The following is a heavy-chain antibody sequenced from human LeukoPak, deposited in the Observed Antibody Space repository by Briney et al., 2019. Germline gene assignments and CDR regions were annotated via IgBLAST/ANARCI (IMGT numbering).Heavy chain of an antibody. D-gene: IGHD4-11*01. J-gene: IGHJ5*02. CDR2: IIPIFGTA. Sequence: SVKVSCKASGGTFSSYAISWVRQAPGQGLEWMGGIIPIFGTANYAQKFQGRVTITTDESTSTAYMELSSLRSEDTAVYYCARENLTTNWFDPWGQGTLVTVSS. CDR3: ARENLTTNWFDP. V-gene: IGHV1-69*05. CDR1: GGTFSSYA.